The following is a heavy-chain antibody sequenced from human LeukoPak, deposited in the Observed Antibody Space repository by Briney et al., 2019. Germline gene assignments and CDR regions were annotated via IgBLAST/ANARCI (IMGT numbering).Heavy chain of an antibody. Sequence: GGSLRLSCAASGFTFSTYWMSWVRQAPGKGLEWVANIKEDGSEKYYGDSVKGRFTISRDNAKNSLYLQMDSLRAEDTAVYYCARDSSGYQWGQGTLVTVYS. V-gene: IGHV3-7*01. CDR3: ARDSSGYQ. CDR1: GFTFSTYW. D-gene: IGHD3-22*01. J-gene: IGHJ4*02. CDR2: IKEDGSEK.